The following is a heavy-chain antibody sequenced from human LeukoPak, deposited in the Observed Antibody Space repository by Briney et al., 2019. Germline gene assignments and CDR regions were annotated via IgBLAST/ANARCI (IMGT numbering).Heavy chain of an antibody. CDR3: ATDGSGYLLGPAYY. J-gene: IGHJ4*02. CDR2: INPNSGGT. CDR1: GYTFTGYY. V-gene: IGHV1-2*02. D-gene: IGHD3-22*01. Sequence: GASVKVSCKASGYTFTGYYMHWVRQAPGQGLEWMGWINPNSGGTNYAQKFQGRVTMTRDTSISTAYMELSRLRSDDAAVYYCATDGSGYLLGPAYYWGQGTLVTVSS.